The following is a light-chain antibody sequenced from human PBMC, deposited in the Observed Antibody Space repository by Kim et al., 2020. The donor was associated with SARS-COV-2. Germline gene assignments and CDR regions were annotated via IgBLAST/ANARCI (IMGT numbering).Light chain of an antibody. CDR1: QNLLYSSNNQNY. J-gene: IGKJ1*01. CDR3: QQYYSVPWT. Sequence: ATINCKSSQNLLYSSNNQNYLAWYQQKPGQPPKLLIYWASTRESGVPDRFSGSGSGTDFTLTISSLQAEDVAIYYCQQYYSVPWTFGQGTKVDIK. CDR2: WAS. V-gene: IGKV4-1*01.